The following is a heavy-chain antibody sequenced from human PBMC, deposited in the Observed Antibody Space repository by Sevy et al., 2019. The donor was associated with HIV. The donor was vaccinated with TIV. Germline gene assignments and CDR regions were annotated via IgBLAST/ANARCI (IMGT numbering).Heavy chain of an antibody. J-gene: IGHJ4*02. V-gene: IGHV3-74*01. D-gene: IGHD6-13*01. CDR1: GFPLSGYW. Sequence: GPLRLSCAASGFPLSGYWMHWVRQVPGEGLVWVSRLKSVESSTTYADSVKGRFTVSRDNAKNTVYLQMNSLRAEDTGVYYCAREASSWYGVDYWGQGTLVTVSS. CDR3: AREASSWYGVDY. CDR2: LKSVESST.